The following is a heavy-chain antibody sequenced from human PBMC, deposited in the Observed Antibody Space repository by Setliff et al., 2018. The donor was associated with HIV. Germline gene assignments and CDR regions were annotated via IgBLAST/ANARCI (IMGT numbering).Heavy chain of an antibody. CDR2: IIPYLRSP. CDR1: GNMFSSYV. D-gene: IGHD2-21*01. Sequence: SVKVSCKVSGNMFSSYVFSWVRQAPGQGLEWVGGIIPYLRSPNYAQKSQGRVTITADESTSTVYMELSGLTSDDTAIYYCARDVSAEMYSTRLDYWGQGTLVTVSS. CDR3: ARDVSAEMYSTRLDY. V-gene: IGHV1-69*13. J-gene: IGHJ4*02.